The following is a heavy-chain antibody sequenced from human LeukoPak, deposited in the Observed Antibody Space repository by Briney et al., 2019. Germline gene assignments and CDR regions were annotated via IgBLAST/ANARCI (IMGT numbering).Heavy chain of an antibody. CDR1: GYTFISYD. D-gene: IGHD1-26*01. Sequence: GASVKVSCKASGYTFISYDINWVRQATGQGLEWMGWINPNSGGTSYAQKFQGRVTMTRDTSISTAYMELSRLRSDDTAVYYCARELWELPYFDYWGQGTLVTVSS. J-gene: IGHJ4*02. CDR2: INPNSGGT. CDR3: ARELWELPYFDY. V-gene: IGHV1-2*02.